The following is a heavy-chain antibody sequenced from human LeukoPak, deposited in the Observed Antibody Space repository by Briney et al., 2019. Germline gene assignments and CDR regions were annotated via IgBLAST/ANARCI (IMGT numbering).Heavy chain of an antibody. J-gene: IGHJ3*02. CDR2: ISAYNGHT. Sequence: GASVKVSCKASGCTFTSYGISWVRQAPGQGLEWMGWISAYNGHTNYAQKLQGRVTMTTDTPTSTAYMELRSLRSDDTADYYCARGGRWELPRPYAFDIWGQGTMVTVSS. CDR1: GCTFTSYG. CDR3: ARGGRWELPRPYAFDI. V-gene: IGHV1-18*01. D-gene: IGHD1-26*01.